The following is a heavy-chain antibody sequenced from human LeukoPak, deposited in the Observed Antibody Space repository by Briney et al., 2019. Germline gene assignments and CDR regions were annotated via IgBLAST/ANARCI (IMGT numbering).Heavy chain of an antibody. Sequence: GGSLRLSCAASGFTFSSYEMNWVRQAPGKGLEWVSYISSSGSTIYYADSVKGRFTISRDSAKNSLYLQMNSLRAEATAVYYCARDCGGGSCYGPYDAFDIWGQGTMVTVSS. J-gene: IGHJ3*02. CDR1: GFTFSSYE. CDR2: ISSSGSTI. D-gene: IGHD2-15*01. CDR3: ARDCGGGSCYGPYDAFDI. V-gene: IGHV3-48*03.